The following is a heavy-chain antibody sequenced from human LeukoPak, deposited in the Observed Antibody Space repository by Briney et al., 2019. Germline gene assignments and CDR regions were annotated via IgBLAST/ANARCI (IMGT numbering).Heavy chain of an antibody. D-gene: IGHD3-10*02. J-gene: IGHJ4*02. CDR1: GFTFSSYA. Sequence: GGSLRLSCAASGFTFSSYAMSWVRQAPGKGLEWVSDISGSGCSKYYADSVKGRFTISRDNAKNTLYLQMNSLRAEDTAVYYCAKDLRHNVLINWGQGTLVTVSS. V-gene: IGHV3-23*01. CDR2: ISGSGCSK. CDR3: AKDLRHNVLIN.